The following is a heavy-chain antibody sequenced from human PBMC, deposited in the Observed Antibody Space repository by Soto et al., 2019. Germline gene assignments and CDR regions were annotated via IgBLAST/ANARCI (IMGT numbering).Heavy chain of an antibody. CDR1: GFNVSSSY. D-gene: IGHD2-21*01. CDR3: ARIVVQDWFDP. CDR2: IYSGGTT. Sequence: GGSLRLSCAASGFNVSSSYMSWVRQAPGKGLEWVSIIYSGGTTYYADSVKGRFTISRDNSRNTLSLQMIRLRADDTAVYYCARIVVQDWFDPWGQGTLVTVS. J-gene: IGHJ5*02. V-gene: IGHV3-53*01.